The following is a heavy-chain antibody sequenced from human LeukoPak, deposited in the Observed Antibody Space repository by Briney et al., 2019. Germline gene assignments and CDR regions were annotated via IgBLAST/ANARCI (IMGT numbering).Heavy chain of an antibody. D-gene: IGHD5-12*01. J-gene: IGHJ6*02. V-gene: IGHV4-4*07. Sequence: PSETLSLNCTVWGGSIRSYYWSWIRQPAGKGLEGIRRIYTSGSTNYNPSLNRRVTMSVDTSKNQFSLQLRSVTAADTAVYYCARDHPLRGYSGYVSDYGMDVWGQGTTVTVSS. CDR3: ARDHPLRGYSGYVSDYGMDV. CDR1: GGSIRSYY. CDR2: IYTSGST.